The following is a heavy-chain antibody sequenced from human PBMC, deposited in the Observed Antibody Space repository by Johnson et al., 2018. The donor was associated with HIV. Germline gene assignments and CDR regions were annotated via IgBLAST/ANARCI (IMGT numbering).Heavy chain of an antibody. J-gene: IGHJ3*02. CDR1: GFTFSTCA. V-gene: IGHV3-33*01. CDR2: VGYDGTNE. D-gene: IGHD5-24*01. CDR3: TTDLLRWLQGENAFDI. Sequence: QVQLVESGGGVVQTGWSLRLSCAASGFTFSTCAMHWVRQAPGKGLEWVSVVGYDGTNEFYAVSVKGRFTISRVNSENTLYLQMNSLKTEDTAVYYCTTDLLRWLQGENAFDIWGQGTMVTVSS.